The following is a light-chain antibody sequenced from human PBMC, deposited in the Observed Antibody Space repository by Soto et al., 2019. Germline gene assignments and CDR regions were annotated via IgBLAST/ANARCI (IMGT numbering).Light chain of an antibody. V-gene: IGLV1-40*01. J-gene: IGLJ1*01. Sequence: QSVLTQPSTVSGGPGQRVTISCTGSSPNIGAGYEVHWYQQLPGTAPKLLIYGNNNRPSGVPDRFSGSKSGTSASLAITGLHAEDEADYYCQSYDSSLSGYVFGIGTKVTVL. CDR2: GNN. CDR1: SPNIGAGYE. CDR3: QSYDSSLSGYV.